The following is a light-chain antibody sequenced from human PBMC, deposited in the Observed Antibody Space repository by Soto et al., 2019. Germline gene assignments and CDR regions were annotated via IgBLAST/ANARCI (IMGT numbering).Light chain of an antibody. V-gene: IGLV1-40*01. CDR1: SSNIGAGFD. Sequence: QSVLTQPPSVSGAQGQRVTISCTGSSSNIGAGFDVHWYQQRPGTAPKLLIFGNNNRPSGVPDRFSGSKSGTSASLAITGLQAEDEGDYYCQSYDSTLSDRYVFGTGTKLTVL. J-gene: IGLJ1*01. CDR2: GNN. CDR3: QSYDSTLSDRYV.